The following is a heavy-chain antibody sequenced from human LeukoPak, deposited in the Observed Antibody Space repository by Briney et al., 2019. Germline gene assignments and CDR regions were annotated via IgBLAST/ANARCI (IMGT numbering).Heavy chain of an antibody. CDR3: AREVAVAGTEANYFDY. V-gene: IGHV1-46*01. CDR2: INPSGGST. D-gene: IGHD6-19*01. CDR1: GYTFTSYY. Sequence: ASVKVSCKASGYTFTSYYMHWVRQAPGQGLEWMGIINPSGGSTSYAQKFQGRVTMTRDTSTSTAYMELSSLRSEDTAVYYCAREVAVAGTEANYFDYWGQGTLVTVSS. J-gene: IGHJ4*02.